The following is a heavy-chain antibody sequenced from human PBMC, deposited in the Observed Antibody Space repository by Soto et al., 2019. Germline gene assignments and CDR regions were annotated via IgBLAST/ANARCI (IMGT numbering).Heavy chain of an antibody. J-gene: IGHJ6*03. D-gene: IGHD1-26*01. Sequence: QVQLQESGPGLVKPSETLFLTCTVSGGSISSYYWSWIRQPPGKGLEWIGYIYYSGSTNYNPSLKSRVTTQVDTSKNQFSLTLSSVTAADTAVYYCARIGTSYYYYYYMDVWGKGTTVTVSS. CDR3: ARIGTSYYYYYYMDV. CDR2: IYYSGST. V-gene: IGHV4-59*01. CDR1: GGSISSYY.